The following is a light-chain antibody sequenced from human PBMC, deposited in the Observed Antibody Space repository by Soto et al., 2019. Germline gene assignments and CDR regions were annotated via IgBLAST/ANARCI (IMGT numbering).Light chain of an antibody. CDR1: QSISTY. V-gene: IGKV1-39*01. J-gene: IGKJ2*01. Sequence: DIQMTQSPSSLSASVGDRVTITCRASQSISTYLHWYQQKPGKAPNLLIYAASTLQSGVPSRFSGSGSGTDFTLTISSLQPEDFATYYCQQSYGAPPTFGQGTKVDIK. CDR2: AAS. CDR3: QQSYGAPPT.